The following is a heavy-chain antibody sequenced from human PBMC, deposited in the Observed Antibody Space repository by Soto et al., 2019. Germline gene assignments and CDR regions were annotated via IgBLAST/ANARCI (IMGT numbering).Heavy chain of an antibody. CDR2: ISAYNGNT. Sequence: ASVKVSCKASGYTFTSYGMSWVRQAPGEGLEWMGWISAYNGNTNYAQKLQGRVTMTTDTSTSTAYMELRSLRSDDTAVYYCARRHCSSTSCPGYYYYGMDVWGQGTTVTVSS. CDR1: GYTFTSYG. J-gene: IGHJ6*02. CDR3: ARRHCSSTSCPGYYYYGMDV. V-gene: IGHV1-18*01. D-gene: IGHD2-2*01.